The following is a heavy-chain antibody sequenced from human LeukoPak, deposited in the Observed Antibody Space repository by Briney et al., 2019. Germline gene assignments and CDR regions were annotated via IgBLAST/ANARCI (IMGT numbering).Heavy chain of an antibody. V-gene: IGHV4-59*01. Sequence: PSETLSLTCTVSGGSISSYYWSWIRRPPGKGLEWIGYIYYSGSTNYNPSLKSRVTISVDKSNNRFSLILHSLTAADTAFYYCARMSLHYYGNEGHKWYNWFDSWGQGTQVTVSS. CDR2: IYYSGST. J-gene: IGHJ5*01. D-gene: IGHD3-10*01. CDR1: GGSISSYY. CDR3: ARMSLHYYGNEGHKWYNWFDS.